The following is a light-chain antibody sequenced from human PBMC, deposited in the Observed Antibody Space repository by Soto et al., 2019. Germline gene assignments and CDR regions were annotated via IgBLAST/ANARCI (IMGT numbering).Light chain of an antibody. CDR1: SGHSSYI. CDR3: ETCDSNTWV. V-gene: IGLV4-60*02. J-gene: IGLJ3*02. Sequence: QSVLTQSSSASASLGSSVKLTCTLSSGHSSYIIAWHQQQPGKAPRYLMELESSGSYNKGSGVPDRFSGSSSGADRFLTISNLQFDDEADYYCETCDSNTWVFGGGTKLTVL. CDR2: LESSGSY.